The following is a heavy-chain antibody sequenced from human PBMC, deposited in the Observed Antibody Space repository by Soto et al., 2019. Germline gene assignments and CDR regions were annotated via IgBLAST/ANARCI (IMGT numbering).Heavy chain of an antibody. J-gene: IGHJ5*02. V-gene: IGHV4-59*01. D-gene: IGHD2-15*01. CDR1: GGSISSYY. CDR3: AKTPNCSGGSGYSVWFAP. CDR2: IYYSGST. Sequence: SETLSLTCTVSGGSISSYYWSWIRQPPGKGLEWIGYIYYSGSTNYNPSLKSRVTISVDTSKNQFSLKLSSVTAADTAVYYCAKTPNCSGGSGYSVWFAPGGQETLVTVSS.